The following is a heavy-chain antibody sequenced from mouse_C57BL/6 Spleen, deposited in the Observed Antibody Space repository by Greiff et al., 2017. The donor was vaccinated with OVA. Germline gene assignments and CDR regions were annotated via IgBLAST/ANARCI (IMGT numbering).Heavy chain of an antibody. CDR1: GYAFSSSW. CDR3: ARNYYGSSPWFAY. V-gene: IGHV1-82*01. Sequence: QVQLQQSGPELVKPGASVKISCKASGYAFSSSWMNWVKQRPGKGLEWIGRIYPGDGDTNYNGKFKGKATLTADKSSSTAYMQLSSLTSDDSAVYFCARNYYGSSPWFAYWGQGTLVTVSA. J-gene: IGHJ3*01. D-gene: IGHD1-1*01. CDR2: IYPGDGDT.